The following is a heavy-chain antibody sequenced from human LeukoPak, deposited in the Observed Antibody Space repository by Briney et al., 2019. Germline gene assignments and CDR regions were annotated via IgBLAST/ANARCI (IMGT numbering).Heavy chain of an antibody. CDR2: IYPYDSDT. CDR3: ARQASYGYLIDY. D-gene: IGHD5-18*01. Sequence: GESLQISCKGSGYSFTSHWIGWVRQMPGKGLEWMGIIYPYDSDTRYSPSFQGQVTISADKSISTAYLQWSSLRASDTAMYYCARQASYGYLIDYWGQGTLVTVSS. CDR1: GYSFTSHW. J-gene: IGHJ4*02. V-gene: IGHV5-51*01.